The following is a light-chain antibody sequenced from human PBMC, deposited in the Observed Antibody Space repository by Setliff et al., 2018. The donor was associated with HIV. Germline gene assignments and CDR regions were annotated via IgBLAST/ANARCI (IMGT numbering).Light chain of an antibody. CDR1: SGSVSTSYY. V-gene: IGLV8-61*01. Sequence: QTVVTQEPSFSVSPGGTVTLTCDLSSGSVSTSYYPSWYQQTPGQAPRALIYSTNTRSSGFPDRFSGSILGNKAALTITGAQADDESDYYCVLYMGRGISVFGGGTKVTVL. CDR2: STN. CDR3: VLYMGRGISV. J-gene: IGLJ3*02.